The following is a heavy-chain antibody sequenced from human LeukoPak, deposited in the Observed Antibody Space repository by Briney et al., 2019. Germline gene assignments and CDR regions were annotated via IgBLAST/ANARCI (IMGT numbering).Heavy chain of an antibody. CDR1: GFTFSSYA. CDR2: ISGSGVST. D-gene: IGHD1-14*01. J-gene: IGHJ4*02. Sequence: GGSLRLSCAASGFTFSSYAMNWVRQAPGKGLEWVSAISGSGVSTYYADSVKGRFTISRDNSKNTLFLQMNSLRTEDTAVYYCAKPARTDYADYWGQGTLVTVSS. V-gene: IGHV3-23*01. CDR3: AKPARTDYADY.